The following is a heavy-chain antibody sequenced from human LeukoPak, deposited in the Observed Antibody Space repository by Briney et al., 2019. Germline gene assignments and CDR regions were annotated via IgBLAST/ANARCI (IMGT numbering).Heavy chain of an antibody. CDR3: AKVKAQWLVTWYLDL. J-gene: IGHJ2*01. V-gene: IGHV3-23*01. CDR1: GFTFSSYA. D-gene: IGHD6-19*01. CDR2: ISGSGGST. Sequence: GGSLRLSCAASGFTFSSYAMSWVRQAPGKGLEWVSAISGSGGSTYYADSVKGRFTISRDNSKNTLYLQMNSLRAEDTAVYYCAKVKAQWLVTWYLDLWGRGTLVTVSS.